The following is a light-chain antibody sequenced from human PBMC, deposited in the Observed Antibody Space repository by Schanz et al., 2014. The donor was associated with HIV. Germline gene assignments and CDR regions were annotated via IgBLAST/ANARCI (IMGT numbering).Light chain of an antibody. V-gene: IGLV2-14*01. J-gene: IGLJ2*01. CDR3: HSYDISLNGYI. CDR2: EVS. CDR1: SSDVGGYNY. Sequence: QSALTQPASVSGSPGQSITISCTGTSSDVGGYNYLPWYQHHPGKAPKLMIHEVSNRPSGVSNRFSGSKSGNTASLTISGLQAEDEADYYCHSYDISLNGYIFGGGTKLTVL.